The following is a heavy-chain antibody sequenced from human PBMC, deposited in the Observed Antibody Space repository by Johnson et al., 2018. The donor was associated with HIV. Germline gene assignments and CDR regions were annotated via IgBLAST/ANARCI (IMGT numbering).Heavy chain of an antibody. D-gene: IGHD3-10*01. CDR1: GFTFSSYG. V-gene: IGHV3-30*02. CDR2: IRYDGSNK. J-gene: IGHJ3*02. Sequence: VQLVESGGGVVQPGGSLRLSCAASGFTFSSYGMHWVRQAPGKGLEWVAFIRYDGSNKYYADSVKGRFTISRDNSKNTLYLQMNSLRAEDTAVYYCAKRLALLWFGESDAFDIWGLGTMVTVSS. CDR3: AKRLALLWFGESDAFDI.